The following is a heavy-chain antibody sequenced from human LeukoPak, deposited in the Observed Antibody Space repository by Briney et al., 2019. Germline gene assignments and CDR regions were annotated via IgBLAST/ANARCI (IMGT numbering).Heavy chain of an antibody. CDR2: NSGSGGST. D-gene: IGHD1-26*01. Sequence: GGSLRLSCAASGYTFSSYAMSWVRQAPGKGLEWVSANSGSGGSTYYADSVKGRFTISRDNSKNTLYLQMNSLRAEDTAVYYCAESGSYQLGDYYYYYMDVWGKGTTVTVSS. V-gene: IGHV3-23*01. J-gene: IGHJ6*03. CDR3: AESGSYQLGDYYYYYMDV. CDR1: GYTFSSYA.